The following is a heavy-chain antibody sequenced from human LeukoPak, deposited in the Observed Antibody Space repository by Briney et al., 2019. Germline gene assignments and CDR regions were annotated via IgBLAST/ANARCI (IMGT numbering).Heavy chain of an antibody. CDR2: ISSSGSTI. D-gene: IGHD3-3*01. CDR3: ARGPYKDFWSGYSDY. J-gene: IGHJ4*02. CDR1: GFTFSSYE. V-gene: IGHV3-48*03. Sequence: QPGGSLRLSCAASGFTFSSYEMNWVRQAPGKGLEWVSYISSSGSTIYYADSVKGRFTISRDNAKNSLYLQMNSLRVADTAVYYCARGPYKDFWSGYSDYWGQGTLVTVSS.